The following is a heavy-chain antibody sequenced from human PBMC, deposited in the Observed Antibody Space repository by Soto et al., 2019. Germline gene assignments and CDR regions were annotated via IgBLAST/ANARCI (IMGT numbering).Heavy chain of an antibody. D-gene: IGHD6-19*01. V-gene: IGHV4-59*08. CDR2: IYYSGST. CDR3: ARSQWLAPVLDY. Sequence: LETLSLTCTVSGGSISSYYWSWIRQPPGKGLEWIGYIYYSGSTNYNPSLKSRVTISVDTSKNQFSLKLSSVTAADTAVYYCARSQWLAPVLDYWGQGTLVTVSS. J-gene: IGHJ4*02. CDR1: GGSISSYY.